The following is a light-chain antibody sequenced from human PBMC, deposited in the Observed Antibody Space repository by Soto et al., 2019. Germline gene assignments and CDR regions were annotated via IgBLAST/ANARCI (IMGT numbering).Light chain of an antibody. CDR1: SSDVGGYNY. J-gene: IGLJ2*01. CDR3: CSYGGGYTPLL. CDR2: DVT. V-gene: IGLV2-11*01. Sequence: QSVLTQPRSVSGSPGQSVTISCTGTSSDVGGYNYVSWYRQHPGQAPKLMIYDVTKRPSGVPDRFSGSKSGNTASLSISGLQAEDEADYYCCSYGGGYTPLLFGGGTKLTVL.